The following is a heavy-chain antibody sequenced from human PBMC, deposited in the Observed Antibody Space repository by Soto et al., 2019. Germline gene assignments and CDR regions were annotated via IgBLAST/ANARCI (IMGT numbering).Heavy chain of an antibody. CDR1: GFTFSNYA. Sequence: EVQMLESGGGLVQPGGSLRLSCVVSGFTFSNYAMAWDRQAPGKGLEWVSTIRGIGVSTYYADSVKGRFTISRDNSKNTRYLQMISLRVEDTAVYYCAKDPRAMTSVTPATDWGQGTLVTVS. V-gene: IGHV3-23*01. J-gene: IGHJ4*02. CDR3: AKDPRAMTSVTPATD. D-gene: IGHD4-17*01. CDR2: IRGIGVST.